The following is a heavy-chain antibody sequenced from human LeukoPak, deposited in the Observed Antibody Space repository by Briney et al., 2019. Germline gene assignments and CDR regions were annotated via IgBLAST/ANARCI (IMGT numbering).Heavy chain of an antibody. Sequence: GGSLRLSCTASGFTFSTYAMTWVRLAPGKGLEWVSVISHGGDSAWYADSVKGRFTISRDNSKSTLFLQMNSLRADDTAIYYCAKGRSGWYEGLDYWGQGILVTVSS. CDR3: AKGRSGWYEGLDY. CDR2: ISHGGDSA. CDR1: GFTFSTYA. D-gene: IGHD6-19*01. J-gene: IGHJ4*02. V-gene: IGHV3-23*01.